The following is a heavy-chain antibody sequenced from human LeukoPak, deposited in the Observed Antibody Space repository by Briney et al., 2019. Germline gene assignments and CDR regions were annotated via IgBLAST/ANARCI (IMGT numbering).Heavy chain of an antibody. V-gene: IGHV4-59*01. Sequence: SETLSLTCTVSGGSISSYYWSWIRQPPGKGLEWIGYIYYSGSTNYNPSLKSRVTISVDTSKNQFSLKLSSVTAADTAVYYCARYEPDDAFDIWGQGTMVTVSS. D-gene: IGHD1-14*01. J-gene: IGHJ3*02. CDR2: IYYSGST. CDR3: ARYEPDDAFDI. CDR1: GGSISSYY.